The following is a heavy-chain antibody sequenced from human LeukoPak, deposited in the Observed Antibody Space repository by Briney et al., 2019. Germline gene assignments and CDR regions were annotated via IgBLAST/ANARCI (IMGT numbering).Heavy chain of an antibody. Sequence: SQTLSLTCTVSGGSISSGGYYWSWIRQHPGKGLEWIGYIYYSGSTYYNPSLKSRVTISVDTSKNQFSLKLSSVTAADTAVYYCARVGETRNWFDPWGQGTLVTVSS. CDR1: GGSISSGGYY. V-gene: IGHV4-31*03. D-gene: IGHD4-23*01. CDR3: ARVGETRNWFDP. J-gene: IGHJ5*02. CDR2: IYYSGST.